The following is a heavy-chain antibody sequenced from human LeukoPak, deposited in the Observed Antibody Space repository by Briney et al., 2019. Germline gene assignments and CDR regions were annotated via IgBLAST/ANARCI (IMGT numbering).Heavy chain of an antibody. D-gene: IGHD5-18*01. J-gene: IGHJ4*02. CDR2: IIPIFGTA. CDR1: GGTFSSYA. Sequence: EASVKVSCKASGGTFSSYAISWVRQAPGQGLEWMGGIIPIFGTANYAQKFQGRVTITTDESTSTAYMVLSSLRSEDTAVYYCARNSRGYSYGSEEYYFDYWGQGTLVTVSS. CDR3: ARNSRGYSYGSEEYYFDY. V-gene: IGHV1-69*05.